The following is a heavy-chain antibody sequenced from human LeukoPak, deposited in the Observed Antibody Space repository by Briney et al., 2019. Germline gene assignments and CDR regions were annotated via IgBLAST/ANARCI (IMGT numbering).Heavy chain of an antibody. CDR2: INHSGST. D-gene: IGHD3-10*01. V-gene: IGHV4-34*01. Sequence: SETLSLTCAVYGGSFSGYYWSWIRQPPGKGLEWIGEINHSGSTNYNPSLKSQVTISEDTSKNQFYLNLSSVTAADTAVYYCARRYYYNLGSFPFDFWGQGTLVTVSS. J-gene: IGHJ4*02. CDR3: ARRYYYNLGSFPFDF. CDR1: GGSFSGYY.